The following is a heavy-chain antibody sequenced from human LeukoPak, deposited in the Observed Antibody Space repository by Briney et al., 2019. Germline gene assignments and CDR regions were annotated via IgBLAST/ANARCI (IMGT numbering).Heavy chain of an antibody. V-gene: IGHV1-2*04. Sequence: ASVKVSCKASGYTFTGYYIHWVRQAPGQGLEWMGWINPNSGGTNYAQKFQGWVTMTRDTSISTAYVELSRLRSDDTAVYYCARGSGVHYDYVWGSYRYLDYWGQGTLVTVSS. J-gene: IGHJ4*02. CDR3: ARGSGVHYDYVWGSYRYLDY. D-gene: IGHD3-16*02. CDR2: INPNSGGT. CDR1: GYTFTGYY.